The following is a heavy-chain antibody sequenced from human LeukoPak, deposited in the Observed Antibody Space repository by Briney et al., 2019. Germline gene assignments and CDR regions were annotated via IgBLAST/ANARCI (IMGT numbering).Heavy chain of an antibody. V-gene: IGHV1-2*02. J-gene: IGHJ4*02. CDR1: GYTFTGYY. CDR3: ARVLRYFDWLPCFDY. D-gene: IGHD3-9*01. Sequence: ASVKVSCKASGYTFTGYYMHWVRQAPGQGLEWMGWINPNSGGTNYAQKFQGRVTMTRDTSISTAYMELSRLRSDDTAVYYCARVLRYFDWLPCFDYWGQGTLVTVSS. CDR2: INPNSGGT.